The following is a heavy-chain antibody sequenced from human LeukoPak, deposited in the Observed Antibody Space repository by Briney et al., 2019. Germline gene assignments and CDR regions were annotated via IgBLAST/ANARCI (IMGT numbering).Heavy chain of an antibody. CDR2: ISGSGGST. J-gene: IGHJ4*02. D-gene: IGHD1-26*01. Sequence: GGSLRLSCAASGFTFSSYAMSWVRQAPGKGLEWVSAISGSGGSTYYADSVKGRFTISRDNSKNTLYLQMNSLRAEDTAVYYCARDKISLVVGLFSDYWGQGTLVTVSS. CDR3: ARDKISLVVGLFSDY. CDR1: GFTFSSYA. V-gene: IGHV3-23*01.